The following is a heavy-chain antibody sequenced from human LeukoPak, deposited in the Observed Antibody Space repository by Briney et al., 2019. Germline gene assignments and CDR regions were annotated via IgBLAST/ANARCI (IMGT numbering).Heavy chain of an antibody. J-gene: IGHJ4*02. CDR1: GYTFTGYY. V-gene: IGHV1-8*02. CDR3: ARAASQYSSSWDRY. D-gene: IGHD6-13*01. Sequence: ASVKVSCKASGYTFTGYYMHWVRQAPGQGLEWMGWMNPNSGNTGYAQKFQGRVTMTRNTSISTAYMELSSLRSEDTAVYYCARAASQYSSSWDRYWGQGTLVTVSS. CDR2: MNPNSGNT.